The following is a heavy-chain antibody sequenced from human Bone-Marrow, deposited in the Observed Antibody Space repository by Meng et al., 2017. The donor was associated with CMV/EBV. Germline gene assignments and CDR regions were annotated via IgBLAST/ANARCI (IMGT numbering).Heavy chain of an antibody. D-gene: IGHD3-3*01. J-gene: IGHJ5*02. CDR2: IWYDGCNK. CDR3: ESLRSRLEWLLGGFDP. Sequence: GESLKISCAASGFTFSSYGMHWVRQAPGKGLEWVAVIWYDGCNKYYAASVRGRFTISRDNSKNTLYLQMNSLRAEDTAVYYCESLRSRLEWLLGGFDPWGQGTLVTVSS. CDR1: GFTFSSYG. V-gene: IGHV3-33*01.